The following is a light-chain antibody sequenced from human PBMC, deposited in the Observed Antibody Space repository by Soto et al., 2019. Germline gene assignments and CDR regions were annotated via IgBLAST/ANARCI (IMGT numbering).Light chain of an antibody. V-gene: IGLV2-8*01. CDR3: KSYAGSNTYV. Sequence: QSVLTQPPSASGSPGHSDTISCTATMNDISVYDFLSWYQHHPGEAPRLFIYVFVQRPSVVPDRCSGSNTGKTASLTVYGLQAADEADYFCKSYAGSNTYVFGSGTKVTVL. J-gene: IGLJ1*01. CDR2: VFV. CDR1: MNDISVYDF.